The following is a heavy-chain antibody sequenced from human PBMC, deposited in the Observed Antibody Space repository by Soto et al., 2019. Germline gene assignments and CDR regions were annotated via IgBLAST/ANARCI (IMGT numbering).Heavy chain of an antibody. CDR1: GGSISGSSFY. J-gene: IGHJ4*02. Sequence: QLQLQESGPGLVKPSETQSVRCTVSGGSISGSSFYWGWIRQSPGKGLEWIGSIYYSGSTYYNPSLKSRVTISVDTSKNQFSLKLSSVTAADTAVYYCARLPTIFGVFHEYWGQGTLVTVSS. CDR3: ARLPTIFGVFHEY. V-gene: IGHV4-39*01. CDR2: IYYSGST. D-gene: IGHD3-3*01.